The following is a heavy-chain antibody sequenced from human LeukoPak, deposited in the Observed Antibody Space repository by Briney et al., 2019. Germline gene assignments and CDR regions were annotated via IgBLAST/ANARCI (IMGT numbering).Heavy chain of an antibody. Sequence: PGGSLRLSCVASGXPIADFAMHWVCQAPGKGLEWVSLISGGGVSTFYADSVKGRFSISRDNSTNSLYLEMNSLRTEDAAMYYCAKESGKFDYWGQGTLVAVSS. J-gene: IGHJ4*02. CDR1: GXPIADFA. CDR3: AKESGKFDY. CDR2: ISGGGVST. V-gene: IGHV3-43*02.